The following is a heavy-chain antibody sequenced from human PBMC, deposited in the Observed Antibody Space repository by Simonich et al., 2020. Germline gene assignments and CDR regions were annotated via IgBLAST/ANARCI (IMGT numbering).Heavy chain of an antibody. J-gene: IGHJ3*02. CDR1: GYTFTGDY. V-gene: IGHV1-2*06. CDR3: ARELGGARQNAFDI. CDR2: INPNGGCT. D-gene: IGHD1-26*01. Sequence: QVQLVQSGAEVKKPGASVKVSCKASGYTFTGDYMHWVRQAPGQGLEWMGRINPNGGCTTYAQKFQGRVTMTRDTSISTAYMELSRLRSDDTAVYYCARELGGARQNAFDIWGQGTMVTVSS.